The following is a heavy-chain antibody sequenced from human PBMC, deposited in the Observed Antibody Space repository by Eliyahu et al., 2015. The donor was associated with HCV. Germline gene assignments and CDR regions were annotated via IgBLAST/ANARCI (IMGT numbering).Heavy chain of an antibody. CDR2: ISYDGSNK. D-gene: IGHD6-6*01. Sequence: QVQLVESGGGVVQPGRXLRLSXSVSGFTFSSYAMHWVRQAPGEGLEWVAAISYDGSNKYYADSVKGRFTISRDNSKNTLFLQMNSLRAEDTTVYYCARESPVYYFDYWGQGSLVTVSS. CDR1: GFTFSSYA. V-gene: IGHV3-30-3*01. J-gene: IGHJ4*02. CDR3: ARESPVYYFDY.